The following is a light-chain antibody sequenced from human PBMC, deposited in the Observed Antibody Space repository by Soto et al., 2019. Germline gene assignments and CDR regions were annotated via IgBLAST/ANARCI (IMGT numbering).Light chain of an antibody. V-gene: IGKV3-11*01. CDR3: QQRSNWPRT. Sequence: EIVLTQSPAPLSLSPGERATLSCRASQSVSSYLAWYQQKPGQAPRLLIYDASNRATGIPARFSGSGSGTDFTLTISSLEPEDFAVYYCQQRSNWPRTFGQGTKVEI. J-gene: IGKJ1*01. CDR2: DAS. CDR1: QSVSSY.